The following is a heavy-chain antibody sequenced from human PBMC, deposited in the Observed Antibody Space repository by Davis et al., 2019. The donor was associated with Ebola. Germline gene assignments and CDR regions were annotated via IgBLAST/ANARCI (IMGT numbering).Heavy chain of an antibody. CDR1: GYSFTSYW. Sequence: GESLKISCKGSGYSFTSYWIGWVRQMPGKGLEWMGIIYPGDSDTRYSPSFQGQVTISADKSISTAYLQWSSLKASDTAMYYCARIVVEGSSQVGYGDSSGQRPFDYWGQGTLVTVSS. V-gene: IGHV5-51*01. J-gene: IGHJ4*02. D-gene: IGHD3-22*01. CDR3: ARIVVEGSSQVGYGDSSGQRPFDY. CDR2: IYPGDSDT.